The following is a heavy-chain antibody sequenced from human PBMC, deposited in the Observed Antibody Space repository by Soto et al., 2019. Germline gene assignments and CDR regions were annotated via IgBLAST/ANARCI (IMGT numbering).Heavy chain of an antibody. D-gene: IGHD6-13*01. CDR1: GFTFSSYA. CDR2: ITSSSSYI. V-gene: IGHV3-21*01. Sequence: PGGSLRLSCAASGFTFSSYAMNWVRQAPGKGLEWVSSITSSSSYIYYADSVKGRFTISRDNAKNSLYLQMNSLRAEDTAVYYCAREGSQLEGDFGLFWGQGTLVTVSS. J-gene: IGHJ4*02. CDR3: AREGSQLEGDFGLF.